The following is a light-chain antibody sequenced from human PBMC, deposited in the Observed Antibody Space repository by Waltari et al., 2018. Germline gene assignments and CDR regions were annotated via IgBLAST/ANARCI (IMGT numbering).Light chain of an antibody. J-gene: IGKJ1*01. CDR3: QQYNTYSRT. Sequence: DIQMTQSPSTLSASVGDRVTITCRASQSISTWLAWYQQKPGKAPKLLIYKASTLESGVPSRFSGRGSGTEFTLTISSLQPDDFATYYCQQYNTYSRTFGQGTQVEVK. V-gene: IGKV1-5*03. CDR1: QSISTW. CDR2: KAS.